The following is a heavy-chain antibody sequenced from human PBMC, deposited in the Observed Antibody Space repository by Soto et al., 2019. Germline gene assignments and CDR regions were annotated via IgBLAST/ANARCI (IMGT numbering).Heavy chain of an antibody. Sequence: ASVKVSCKASGGTFSSYAISWVRQAPGQGLEWMGGIIPIFGTANYAQKFQGRVTITADESTSTAYMELSSLRSEDTAVYYCARVIVGATDYYYGMDVWGQGTTVTVSS. D-gene: IGHD1-26*01. CDR1: GGTFSSYA. V-gene: IGHV1-69*13. CDR2: IIPIFGTA. CDR3: ARVIVGATDYYYGMDV. J-gene: IGHJ6*02.